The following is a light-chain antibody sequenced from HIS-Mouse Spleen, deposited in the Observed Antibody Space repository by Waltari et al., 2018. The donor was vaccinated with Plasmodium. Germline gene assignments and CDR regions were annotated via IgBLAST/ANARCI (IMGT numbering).Light chain of an antibody. Sequence: QSALTQPRSVSGPPGQSVTISCTGTSSAVGGYNYVSWYQQHPGKAPKLMLYDVSKRPAGVPERFSRSKSGSTASLTISGLQSEDEADYYCCSYAGSYTFGFGTGTKVTVL. CDR2: DVS. CDR3: CSYAGSYTFG. J-gene: IGLJ1*01. CDR1: SSAVGGYNY. V-gene: IGLV2-11*01.